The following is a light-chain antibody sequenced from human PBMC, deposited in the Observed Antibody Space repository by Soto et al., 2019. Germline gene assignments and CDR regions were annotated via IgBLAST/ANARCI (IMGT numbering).Light chain of an antibody. CDR3: SSYAGSKTL. CDR2: EVT. Sequence: QSLLTQPPSASGSPGQSVTISCTGTSSDVGNYNYVSWYQQHPGKAPKLMIYEVTKRPSGVPDRFSGSKSGNTASLTVSGLQAEDEADYYCSSYAGSKTLFGGGTKLTVL. V-gene: IGLV2-8*01. CDR1: SSDVGNYNY. J-gene: IGLJ3*02.